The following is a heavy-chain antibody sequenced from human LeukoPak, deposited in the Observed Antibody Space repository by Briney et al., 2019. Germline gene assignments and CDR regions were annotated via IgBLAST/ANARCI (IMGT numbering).Heavy chain of an antibody. V-gene: IGHV1-2*04. D-gene: IGHD2-15*01. CDR3: ARRTLPGLPDAFDI. J-gene: IGHJ3*02. CDR1: GFTFTGYY. Sequence: GASVKVSCKASGFTFTGYYMNWVRQAPGQRLEWMGWINLNNGGTNYAQNFQGWVTMTRDTPISTAYMELSRLTYDDTAVYYCARRTLPGLPDAFDIWGQGIMVTVSS. CDR2: INLNNGGT.